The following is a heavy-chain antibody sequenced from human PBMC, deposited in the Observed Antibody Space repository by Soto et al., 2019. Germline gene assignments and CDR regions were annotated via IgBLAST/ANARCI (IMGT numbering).Heavy chain of an antibody. D-gene: IGHD3-9*01. V-gene: IGHV4-34*01. CDR3: ARGDILTGYQY. CDR2: VSHSGST. J-gene: IGHJ4*02. CDR1: GGSFSGYY. Sequence: SETLSLTCAVYGGSFSGYYWSWIRQPPGKGLEWIGEVSHSGSTKYNPSLKSRVTISVDTSKNQFSLKLSSVTASDTAVYYCARGDILTGYQYWGQGALVTVSS.